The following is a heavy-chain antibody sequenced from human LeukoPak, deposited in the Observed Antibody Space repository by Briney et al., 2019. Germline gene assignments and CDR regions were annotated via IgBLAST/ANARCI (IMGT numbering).Heavy chain of an antibody. V-gene: IGHV4-59*01. J-gene: IGHJ3*02. CDR3: ARDRILPKYYYDSSGYPRNAFDI. CDR1: GGSISSYY. Sequence: SETLSLTCTVSGGSISSYYWSWIRQPPGKGLEWIGYIYYSGSINYNPSLKSRVTISVDTSKNQFSLKLSSVTAADTAVYYCARDRILPKYYYDSSGYPRNAFDIWGQGTMVTVSS. CDR2: IYYSGSI. D-gene: IGHD3-22*01.